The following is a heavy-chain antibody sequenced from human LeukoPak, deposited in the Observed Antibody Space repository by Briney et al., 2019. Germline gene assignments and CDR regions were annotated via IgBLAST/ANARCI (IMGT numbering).Heavy chain of an antibody. D-gene: IGHD3-10*01. J-gene: IGHJ6*02. V-gene: IGHV3-21*01. CDR2: ISSSSIYI. Sequence: PGGSLRLPCAASGFTFSTYSMNWVRQAPGKGLEWVSSISSSSIYIYYADSVKGRFTISRDNARNSLYLQMNSLRAEDTAVYYCARVVGGSGSYSSGYGMDVWGQGTTVTVSS. CDR3: ARVVGGSGSYSSGYGMDV. CDR1: GFTFSTYS.